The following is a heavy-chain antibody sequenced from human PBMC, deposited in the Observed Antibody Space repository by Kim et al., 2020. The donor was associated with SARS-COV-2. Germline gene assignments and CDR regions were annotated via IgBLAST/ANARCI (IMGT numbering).Heavy chain of an antibody. D-gene: IGHD2-2*01. Sequence: ASVKVSCKASGYTFTSYGISWVRQAPGQGLEWMGWISAYNGNTNYAQKLQGRVTMTTDTSTSTAYMELRSLRSDDTAVYYCARERDSYCSSTSCYPMDVWGKGTTVTVSS. CDR3: ARERDSYCSSTSCYPMDV. J-gene: IGHJ6*03. CDR2: ISAYNGNT. V-gene: IGHV1-18*01. CDR1: GYTFTSYG.